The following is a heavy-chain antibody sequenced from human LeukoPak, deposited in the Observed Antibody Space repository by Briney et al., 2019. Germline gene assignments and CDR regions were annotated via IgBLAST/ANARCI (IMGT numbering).Heavy chain of an antibody. V-gene: IGHV3-30*02. CDR1: GFTFSSYG. J-gene: IGHJ4*02. Sequence: GGSLRLSCAASGFTFSSYGMHWVRQAPGKGLEWVTFIRYAGSDKYYADSVKGRFTISRDNSKNTMYLQMNSLRVEDTAVYYCAKDNWLPSSPAVAGLGDWNQGTLVIVSS. CDR3: AKDNWLPSSPAVAGLGD. CDR2: IRYAGSDK. D-gene: IGHD6-19*01.